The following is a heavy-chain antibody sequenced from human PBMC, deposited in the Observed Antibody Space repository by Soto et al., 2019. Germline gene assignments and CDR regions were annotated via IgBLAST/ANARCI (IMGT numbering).Heavy chain of an antibody. CDR3: ARVPTTSSRGYYYYYGMDV. D-gene: IGHD4-17*01. V-gene: IGHV3-11*06. CDR1: GFTFSDYY. J-gene: IGHJ6*02. Sequence: PGGSLRLSCAASGFTFSDYYMSWIRQAPGKGLEWVSYISSSSSYTNYADSVKGRFTISRDNAKNSLYLQMNSLRAEDTAVYYCARVPTTSSRGYYYYYGMDVWGQGTTVTVSS. CDR2: ISSSSSYT.